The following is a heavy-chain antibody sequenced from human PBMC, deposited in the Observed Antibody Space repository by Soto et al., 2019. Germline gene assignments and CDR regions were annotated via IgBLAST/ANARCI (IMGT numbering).Heavy chain of an antibody. J-gene: IGHJ4*02. CDR1: GFTFSSYG. V-gene: IGHV3-33*01. CDR3: ARAIGYCSSTSCPYHFDY. Sequence: GGSLRLSCAASGFTFSSYGMHWVRQAPGKGLEWVAVIWYDGSNKYYADSVKGRFTISRDNSKNTLYLQMNSLRAEDTAVYYCARAIGYCSSTSCPYHFDYWGQGTLVTVSS. D-gene: IGHD2-2*01. CDR2: IWYDGSNK.